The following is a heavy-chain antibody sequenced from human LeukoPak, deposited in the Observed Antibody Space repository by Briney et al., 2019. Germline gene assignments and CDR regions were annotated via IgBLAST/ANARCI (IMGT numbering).Heavy chain of an antibody. CDR3: AKDGTYDFWSGYSI. D-gene: IGHD3-3*01. Sequence: GGSLRLSCAASGFTFSSYSMNWVRQAPGKGLEWVSHISSSSSTIYYAGSVKGRFTISRDDAKNSVYLQMNSLRAEDTAVYYCAKDGTYDFWSGYSIWGQGTMVTVSS. CDR1: GFTFSSYS. CDR2: ISSSSSTI. J-gene: IGHJ3*02. V-gene: IGHV3-48*01.